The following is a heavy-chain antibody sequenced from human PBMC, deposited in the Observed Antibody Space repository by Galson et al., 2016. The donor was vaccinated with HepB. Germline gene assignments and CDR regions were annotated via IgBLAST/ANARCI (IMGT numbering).Heavy chain of an antibody. CDR1: GFTLSSYW. J-gene: IGHJ6*03. Sequence: SLRLSCAASGFTLSSYWMTWVRQAPGKGLEWVANIRPDGSEKYYVDSVKGRFTISIDHAKNSLYLQMNSLSAEDTALYYCARDLLEIVEVPGVMGVWGKGTAVTVSS. CDR3: ARDLLEIVEVPGVMGV. D-gene: IGHD2-2*03. CDR2: IRPDGSEK. V-gene: IGHV3-7*04.